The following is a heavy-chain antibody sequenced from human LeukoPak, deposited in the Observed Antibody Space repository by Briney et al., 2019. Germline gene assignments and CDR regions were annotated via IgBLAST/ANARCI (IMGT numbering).Heavy chain of an antibody. Sequence: GASVKVSCKASGGTFSSYAISWVRQAPGQGLEWIGAIIPIFGTANYAQKFQGRVTITADKSTSTAYMELSSLRSEDTAVYSCARGPLGYCSSTSCPPSDYWGQGTLVTVSS. CDR3: ARGPLGYCSSTSCPPSDY. V-gene: IGHV1-69*06. D-gene: IGHD2-2*01. CDR1: GGTFSSYA. CDR2: IIPIFGTA. J-gene: IGHJ4*02.